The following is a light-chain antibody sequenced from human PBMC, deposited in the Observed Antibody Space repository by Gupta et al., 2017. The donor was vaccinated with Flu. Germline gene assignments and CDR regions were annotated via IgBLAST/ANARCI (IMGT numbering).Light chain of an antibody. J-gene: IGLJ2*01. V-gene: IGLV2-14*01. CDR1: SSDVGGYNY. CDR2: EVS. CDR3: SSYTSSSTLV. Sequence: QSALTQPASVSGSPGQSITISCTGTSSDVGGYNYVSWYQQHPGKAPKLMIYEVSKRPSGVSNRFSGSKSGNTASLTISGLQAEDEAYYYCSSYTSSSTLVFGGGTKLTVL.